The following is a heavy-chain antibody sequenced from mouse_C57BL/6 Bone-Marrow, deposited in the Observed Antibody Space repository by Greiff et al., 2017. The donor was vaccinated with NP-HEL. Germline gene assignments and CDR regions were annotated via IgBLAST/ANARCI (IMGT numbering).Heavy chain of an antibody. Sequence: VQLQQPGAELVKPGASVKLSCKASGYTFTSYWMHWVKQRPGQGLEWIGLIHPNSGSPNYHEKFQRKATLTVDKSSSTAYMQLSSLTSEDSAVYYCAGTTVDAMDYWGQGTSVTVSS. CDR2: IHPNSGSP. CDR3: AGTTVDAMDY. CDR1: GYTFTSYW. J-gene: IGHJ4*01. D-gene: IGHD1-1*01. V-gene: IGHV1-64*01.